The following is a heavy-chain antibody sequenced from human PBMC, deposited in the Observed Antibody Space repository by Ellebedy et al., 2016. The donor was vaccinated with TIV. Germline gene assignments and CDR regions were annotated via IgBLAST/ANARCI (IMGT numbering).Heavy chain of an antibody. V-gene: IGHV4-59*08. D-gene: IGHD3-10*01. CDR2: IYYSGST. J-gene: IGHJ6*02. Sequence: MPSETLSLTCTVSGGSISSYYWSWIRQPPGKGLEWIGYIYYSGSTNYNPSLKSRVTISVDTSKNQFSLKLSSVTAADTAVYYCARLLPQLWSQGYYGMDVWGQGTTVTVSS. CDR3: ARLLPQLWSQGYYGMDV. CDR1: GGSISSYY.